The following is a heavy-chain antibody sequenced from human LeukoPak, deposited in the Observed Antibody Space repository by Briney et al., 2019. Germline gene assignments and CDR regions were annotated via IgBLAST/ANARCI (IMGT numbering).Heavy chain of an antibody. CDR1: GFTFRSYN. V-gene: IGHV3-48*01. Sequence: GGSLXXXXAASGFTFRSYNMNWVRLAPGKGLXWVSYISTSSSDIYYADSVKGRFTISRDNAKNSLYLQMNSLRAEDTAVYYCARGDFWSGFDYWGQGTLVTISS. J-gene: IGHJ4*02. CDR3: ARGDFWSGFDY. CDR2: ISTSSSDI. D-gene: IGHD3-3*01.